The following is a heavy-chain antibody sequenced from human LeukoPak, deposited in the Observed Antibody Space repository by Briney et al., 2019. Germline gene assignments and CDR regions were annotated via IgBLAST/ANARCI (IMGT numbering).Heavy chain of an antibody. CDR2: IYYSGST. J-gene: IGHJ4*02. V-gene: IGHV4-39*01. D-gene: IGHD3-22*01. Sequence: PSETLSLTCTVSGGSISSSSYYWGWIRQPPGKGLEWIGSIYYSGSTYYNPSLKSRVTISVDTSKNQFSLKLSSVTAADTAVYYCARHLDKWLPYYYDSSGQEYWGQGTLVTVSS. CDR3: ARHLDKWLPYYYDSSGQEY. CDR1: GGSISSSSYY.